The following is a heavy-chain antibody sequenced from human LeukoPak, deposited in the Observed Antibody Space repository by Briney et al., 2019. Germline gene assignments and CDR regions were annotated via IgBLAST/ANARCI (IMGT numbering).Heavy chain of an antibody. CDR1: GYTFTGYY. CDR2: INPNGGGT. V-gene: IGHV1-2*06. CDR3: ARERYDSSGYYYVGRMDV. Sequence: GASVKVSCKASGYTFTGYYMHWVRQAPGQGLEWMGRINPNGGGTNYAQKFQGRVTMTRDTSISTAYMELSRLRSDDTAVYYCARERYDSSGYYYVGRMDVWGKGTTVTVSS. D-gene: IGHD3-22*01. J-gene: IGHJ6*04.